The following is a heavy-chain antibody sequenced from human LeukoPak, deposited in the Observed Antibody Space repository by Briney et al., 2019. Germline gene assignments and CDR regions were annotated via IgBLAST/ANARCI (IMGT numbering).Heavy chain of an antibody. CDR2: FDPEDGET. D-gene: IGHD3-16*02. V-gene: IGHV1-24*01. CDR3: ARDRSAKYVWGSYRYKAGDAFDI. J-gene: IGHJ3*02. Sequence: ASVKVSCKVSGYTLTELSMHWVRQAPEKGLEWMGGFDPEDGETIYAQKFQGRVTITGDTSASTAYMELSSLRSEDTAVYYCARDRSAKYVWGSYRYKAGDAFDIWGQGTMVTVSS. CDR1: GYTLTELS.